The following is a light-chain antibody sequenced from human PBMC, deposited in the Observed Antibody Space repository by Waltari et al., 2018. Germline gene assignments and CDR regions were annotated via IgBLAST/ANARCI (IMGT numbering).Light chain of an antibody. V-gene: IGKV4-1*01. Sequence: DIVMTQSPDSLTVSLGERATVHCKSSQSVLSSSNNKNFLAWFQQKPGQPPKLRIYWASTRGSGVPDRFSGSGSGTDFTLTISSLQAEDVAVYYCQQYYITPPTFGQGTKVEIK. CDR3: QQYYITPPT. CDR2: WAS. J-gene: IGKJ1*01. CDR1: QSVLSSSNNKNF.